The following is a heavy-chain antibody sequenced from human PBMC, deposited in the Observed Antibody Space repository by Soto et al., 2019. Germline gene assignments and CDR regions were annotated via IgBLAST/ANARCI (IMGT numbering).Heavy chain of an antibody. CDR3: ATPNKNNFAWLHQPFDY. CDR2: MYRGGSS. Sequence: SETLSLTCAVSGGSISSGYYSWSWIRQPPGKGLEWIGYMYRGGSSYSNPSLKSRLTISVDTSKNQFSLKLGSVTAADTAVYYCATPNKNNFAWLHQPFDYCGQGTLVTVSS. D-gene: IGHD3-9*01. J-gene: IGHJ4*02. CDR1: GGSISSGYYS. V-gene: IGHV4-30-2*01.